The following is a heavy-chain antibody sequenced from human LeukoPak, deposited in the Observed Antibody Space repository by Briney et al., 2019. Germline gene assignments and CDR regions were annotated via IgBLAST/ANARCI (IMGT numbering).Heavy chain of an antibody. V-gene: IGHV3-64*01. CDR3: VRATGTYAGDYYGMDV. CDR1: GFTFRSYA. D-gene: IGHD1-26*01. Sequence: GGSLRLSCAAYGFTFRSYAMHWVRQTPGKGLEYVSGIRSSGGSTYYANSVRDRFTISRDNSKNTLYLQMGSLRAEDMAVYYCVRATGTYAGDYYGMDVWGQGTTVTVS. CDR2: IRSSGGST. J-gene: IGHJ6*02.